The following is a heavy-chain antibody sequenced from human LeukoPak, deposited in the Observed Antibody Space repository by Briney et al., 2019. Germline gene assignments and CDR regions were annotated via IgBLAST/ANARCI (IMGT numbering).Heavy chain of an antibody. V-gene: IGHV4-59*01. J-gene: IGHJ3*02. CDR1: GGSISSYY. Sequence: SETLSLTCTVSGGSISSYYWSWIRQPPGKGLEWIGYIYYSGSTNYNPSLKSRVTISVDTSKNQFSLKLSSVTAADTAVYYCARDTALFRAYDIWGQGTLVTVSS. CDR2: IYYSGST. CDR3: ARDTALFRAYDI.